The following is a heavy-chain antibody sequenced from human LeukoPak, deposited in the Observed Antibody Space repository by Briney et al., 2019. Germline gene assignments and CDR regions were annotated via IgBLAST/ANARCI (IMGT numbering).Heavy chain of an antibody. V-gene: IGHV1-8*01. CDR2: MNPNSGNT. CDR3: ARGREVTGYYYYYYMDV. J-gene: IGHJ6*03. CDR1: GYTFTSYD. Sequence: ASVKVSCKASGYTFTSYDINWVRQATGQGLEWMGWMNPNSGNTGYAQKFQGRVTMTRNTSISTAYMELSSLRSEDTAVYYCARGREVTGYYYYYYMDVWGKGTTVTISS. D-gene: IGHD2-21*02.